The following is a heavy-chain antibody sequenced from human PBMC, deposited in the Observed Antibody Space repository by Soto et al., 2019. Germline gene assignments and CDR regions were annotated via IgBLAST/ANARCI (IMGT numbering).Heavy chain of an antibody. V-gene: IGHV3-30*18. D-gene: IGHD6-6*01. CDR2: IPYDGSNK. CDR1: GFTFSSYG. Sequence: PGGSLRLSCAASGFTFSSYGMHWVRQAPGKGLEWVAVIPYDGSNKYYADSVKGRFTISRDNSKNTLYLQMNSLRAEDTAVYYCAKDRIAAYFDYWGQGTLVTVSS. J-gene: IGHJ4*02. CDR3: AKDRIAAYFDY.